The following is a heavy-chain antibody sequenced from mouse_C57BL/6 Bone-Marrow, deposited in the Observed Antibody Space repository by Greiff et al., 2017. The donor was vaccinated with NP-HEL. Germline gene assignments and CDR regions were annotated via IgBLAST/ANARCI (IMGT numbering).Heavy chain of an antibody. J-gene: IGHJ1*03. CDR2: IYPRSGNT. Sequence: VQLQQSGAELARPGASVKLSCKASGYTFTSYGISWVKQRTGQGLEWIGEIYPRSGNTYYNEKFKGKATLTADKSSSTAYMELRSLTSEDSAVDFCARWDYDGSYWYFDVWGTGTTVTVSS. V-gene: IGHV1-81*01. CDR1: GYTFTSYG. CDR3: ARWDYDGSYWYFDV. D-gene: IGHD2-4*01.